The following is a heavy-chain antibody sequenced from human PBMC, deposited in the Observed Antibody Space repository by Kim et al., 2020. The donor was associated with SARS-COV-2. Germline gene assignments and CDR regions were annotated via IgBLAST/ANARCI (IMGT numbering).Heavy chain of an antibody. CDR2: IDRSDSYT. V-gene: IGHV5-10-1*01. CDR3: ATYTATDYYYGMDV. CDR1: GYSLTIYW. J-gene: IGHJ6*02. Sequence: GESLKISCKGSGYSLTIYWISWVRQMPGKGLEWMGRIDRSDSYTNYSPSFQGHVTISADKSIRTAYLQWNRLKASDTAMYFCATYTATDYYYGMDVWGQG. D-gene: IGHD3-16*01.